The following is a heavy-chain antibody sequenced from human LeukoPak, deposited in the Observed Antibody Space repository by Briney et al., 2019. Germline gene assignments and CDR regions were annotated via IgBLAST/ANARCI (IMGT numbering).Heavy chain of an antibody. J-gene: IGHJ5*02. CDR3: ARDYSSGWYDWFDP. V-gene: IGHV4-59*01. CDR1: GGSISSYY. D-gene: IGHD6-19*01. CDR2: IYYSGST. Sequence: SETLSLTCTVSGGSISSYYWSWIRQPPGKGLEWIGYIYYSGSTNYNPSLKSRVTISVDTSKNQFSLKLTSVTAADTAVYYCARDYSSGWYDWFDPWGQGTLVTVSS.